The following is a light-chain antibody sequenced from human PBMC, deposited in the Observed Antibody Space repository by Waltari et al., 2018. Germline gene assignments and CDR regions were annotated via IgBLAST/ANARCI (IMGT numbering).Light chain of an antibody. V-gene: IGLV2-23*01. J-gene: IGLJ3*02. Sequence: QSALTQPASLSGSPGQSITISGPGTSRDVGSYDLFTWYQQHPDKAPQLLVFEDSKWPSGVSNRFSGSKSGNTASLTISGLQAEDEADYYCCSYADSRTWVFGGGTKLTVL. CDR1: SRDVGSYDL. CDR3: CSYADSRTWV. CDR2: EDS.